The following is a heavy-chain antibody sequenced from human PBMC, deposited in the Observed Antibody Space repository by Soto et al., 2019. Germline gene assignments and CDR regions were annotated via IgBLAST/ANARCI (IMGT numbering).Heavy chain of an antibody. J-gene: IGHJ6*02. CDR2: IYYSGST. CDR1: GGSISSYY. Sequence: PSETLSLTCTVSGGSISSYYWSWIRQPPGKGLEWIGYIYYSGSTNYNPSLKSRVTISVDTSKNQFSLKLSSVTAAETDVYYCARDKDYADTYYGIDVWGQGNTVTVS. D-gene: IGHD4-17*01. V-gene: IGHV4-59*01. CDR3: ARDKDYADTYYGIDV.